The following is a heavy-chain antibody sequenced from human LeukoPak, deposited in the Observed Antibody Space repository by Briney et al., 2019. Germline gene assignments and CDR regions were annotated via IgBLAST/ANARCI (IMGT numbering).Heavy chain of an antibody. V-gene: IGHV3-53*01. CDR2: IYSGGST. Sequence: GGSLRLSCAASGFTFSDYYMSWVRQAPGKGLEWVAVIYSGGSTYYADSVRGRFTVSRDNSKNTLYLQMNGLRAEDTAVYHCAIAPNPHYLDYWGQGTLVTVSS. J-gene: IGHJ4*02. CDR1: GFTFSDYY. CDR3: AIAPNPHYLDY.